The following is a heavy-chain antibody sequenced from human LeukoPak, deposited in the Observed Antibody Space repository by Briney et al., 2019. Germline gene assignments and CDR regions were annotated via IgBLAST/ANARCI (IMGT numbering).Heavy chain of an antibody. D-gene: IGHD6-19*01. J-gene: IGHJ4*02. CDR2: ISGSGDNT. Sequence: GGPLRLSCAASGFTFSSYGMSWVRQAPGKGLEWVSAISGSGDNTYYADSVKGRFSISRDKSKNTLFLQLNSLRAEDTAIYYCAKDTWYGSGWSDYWGQGTLVTVSS. CDR1: GFTFSSYG. CDR3: AKDTWYGSGWSDY. V-gene: IGHV3-23*01.